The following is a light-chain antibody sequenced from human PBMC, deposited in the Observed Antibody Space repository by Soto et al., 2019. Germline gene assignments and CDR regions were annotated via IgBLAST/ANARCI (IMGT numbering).Light chain of an antibody. V-gene: IGKV1-39*01. CDR3: QQSYSTPRT. J-gene: IGKJ1*01. Sequence: DIQMTQSPSSLSASVGDRVTITCRASQSISSYLNWYQQKPGKAPQLLIYAAPRLQSGVPSRFSGCGSGTDFTLTISSLQPEDFATYYCQQSYSTPRTFGQGTKVEIK. CDR1: QSISSY. CDR2: AAP.